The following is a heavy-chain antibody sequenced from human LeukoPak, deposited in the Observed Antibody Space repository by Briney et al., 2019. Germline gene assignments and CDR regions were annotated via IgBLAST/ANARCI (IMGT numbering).Heavy chain of an antibody. CDR2: ISAYNGNT. V-gene: IGHV1-18*01. D-gene: IGHD3-22*01. J-gene: IGHJ4*02. CDR1: GYTFNTYG. CDR3: ARQYYDSSGFDY. Sequence: ASVKVSCKASGYTFNTYGMNWVRQAPGQGLEWMGWISAYNGNTNYAQKLQGRVTMTTDTSTSTAYMELRSLRSDDTAVYYCARQYYDSSGFDYWGQGTLVTVSS.